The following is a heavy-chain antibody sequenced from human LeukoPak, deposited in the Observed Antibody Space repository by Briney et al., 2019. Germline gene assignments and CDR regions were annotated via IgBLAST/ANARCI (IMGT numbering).Heavy chain of an antibody. J-gene: IGHJ4*02. Sequence: GGSLRLSCAASGFTFSSYWMSWVRQAPGKGLEWVANIKQDGSEKYYVDSVKGRFTISRDNAKNSLYLQMNSLRAEDTAVYYCASFTPYYDFWSGPFDYWGQGTLVTVSS. CDR2: IKQDGSEK. CDR3: ASFTPYYDFWSGPFDY. D-gene: IGHD3-3*01. V-gene: IGHV3-7*01. CDR1: GFTFSSYW.